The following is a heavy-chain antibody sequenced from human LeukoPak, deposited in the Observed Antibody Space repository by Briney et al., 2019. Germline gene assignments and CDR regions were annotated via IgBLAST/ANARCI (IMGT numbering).Heavy chain of an antibody. CDR3: ARRWPARDTVMVSTMIKWYFDL. V-gene: IGHV3-66*01. D-gene: IGHD5-24*01. J-gene: IGHJ2*01. CDR2: IYSGGST. Sequence: QPGGSLRLSCAASGFTVSSNYMSWVRQAPGKGLEWVSVIYSGGSTYYADSVKGRFTISRDNSKNTLYLQMGSLRVEDMAVYYCARRWPARDTVMVSTMIKWYFDLWGRGTLVTVSS. CDR1: GFTVSSNY.